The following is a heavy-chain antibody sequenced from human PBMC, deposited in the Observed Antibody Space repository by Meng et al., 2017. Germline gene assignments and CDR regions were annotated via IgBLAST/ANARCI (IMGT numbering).Heavy chain of an antibody. CDR3: TTDRGRGTVTIAY. J-gene: IGHJ4*02. CDR1: GFTFSNAW. D-gene: IGHD4-17*01. CDR2: IKSKTNGGTT. Sequence: EGERVGSGGGLVKPGGSLRLSCAASGFTFSNAWMSWVRQAPGKGLEWVGRIKSKTNGGTTDYAAPVKGRFTISRDDSKDTLYLQMNSLKTEDTAVYYCTTDRGRGTVTIAYWGQGALVTVSS. V-gene: IGHV3-15*01.